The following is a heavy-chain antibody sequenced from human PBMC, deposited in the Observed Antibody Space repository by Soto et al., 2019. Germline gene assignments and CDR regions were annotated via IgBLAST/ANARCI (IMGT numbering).Heavy chain of an antibody. J-gene: IGHJ2*01. D-gene: IGHD3-10*01. V-gene: IGHV2-5*02. CDR3: AHNRLGSGSYSWYFDL. Sequence: QITLKESGPTLVKPTQTLTLTCTFSGFSLSTSGVGVGWIRQPPGKALEWLALIYWDDDKRYSPSLKSRLTIPKDTSKNQVVLTMTHMDPVDTATYYCAHNRLGSGSYSWYFDLWGRGTLVTVSS. CDR1: GFSLSTSGVG. CDR2: IYWDDDK.